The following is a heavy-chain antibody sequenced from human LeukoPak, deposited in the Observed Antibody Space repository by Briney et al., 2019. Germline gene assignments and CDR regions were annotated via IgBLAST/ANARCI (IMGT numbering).Heavy chain of an antibody. CDR2: IYSSSSK. J-gene: IGHJ4*02. Sequence: PGGSLRLSCAASGFTVSTKYMSWVRQAPGEGLECVSVIYSSSSKDYADSVKGRFAILRDNSENTLYIQMISLRAEDTAVYYCARDGGLAPYCSSTPFDYWGQGTLVTVSS. D-gene: IGHD6-6*01. V-gene: IGHV3-66*03. CDR1: GFTVSTKY. CDR3: ARDGGLAPYCSSTPFDY.